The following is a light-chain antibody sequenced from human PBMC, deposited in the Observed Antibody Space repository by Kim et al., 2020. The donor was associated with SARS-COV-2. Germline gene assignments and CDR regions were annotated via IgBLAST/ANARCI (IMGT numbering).Light chain of an antibody. J-gene: IGKJ5*01. CDR3: QQYNNLQAIT. CDR2: DAS. CDR1: QDIRKF. V-gene: IGKV1-33*01. Sequence: SVGDSVTITCQASQDIRKFLNWYQHKPGKAPELLIADASTLRTGVPSRFSGSASGTHFTFTISNLQPEDIATYYCQQYNNLQAITFGQGTRLEIK.